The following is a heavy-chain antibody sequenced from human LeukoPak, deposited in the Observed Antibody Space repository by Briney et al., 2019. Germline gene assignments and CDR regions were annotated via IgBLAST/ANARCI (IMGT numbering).Heavy chain of an antibody. CDR2: IKSDGSST. J-gene: IGHJ3*02. V-gene: IGHV3-74*01. CDR1: GFTFSSYW. CDR3: ARDLRIRLTDAFDI. Sequence: PGGSLRLSCAASGFTFSSYWMHWVRQAPGKGLVWVSRIKSDGSSTTYADSAKGRFTISRDNAKNTLYLQMNSLRAEDTAVYYCARDLRIRLTDAFDIWGQGTMVTVSS. D-gene: IGHD2-21*02.